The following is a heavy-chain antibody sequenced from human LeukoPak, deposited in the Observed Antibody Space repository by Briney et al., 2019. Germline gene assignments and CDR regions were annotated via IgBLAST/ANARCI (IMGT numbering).Heavy chain of an antibody. Sequence: GGSLRLSCAASGFTFSDYAMHWVRQAPGKGLEWVSLISGDGGSTYYADSVKGRITISRDNSKNSLYLQMNSLRTEDTALYYCAKDRVAVAGSWGYYQYSYGMDVWGQGTTVTVSS. J-gene: IGHJ6*02. D-gene: IGHD6-19*01. V-gene: IGHV3-43*02. CDR1: GFTFSDYA. CDR3: AKDRVAVAGSWGYYQYSYGMDV. CDR2: ISGDGGST.